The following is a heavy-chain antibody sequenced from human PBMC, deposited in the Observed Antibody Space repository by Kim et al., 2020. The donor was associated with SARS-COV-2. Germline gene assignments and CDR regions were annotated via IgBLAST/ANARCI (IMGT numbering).Heavy chain of an antibody. D-gene: IGHD3-10*01. V-gene: IGHV3-23*01. CDR1: GFTFSSYA. CDR3: AKDSTGGLWFGEWYGMDV. Sequence: GGSLRLSCAASGFTFSSYAMSWVRQAPGKGLEWVSAISGSGGSTYYADSVKGRFTISRDNSKNTLYLQMNSLRAEDTAVYYCAKDSTGGLWFGEWYGMDVWGQGTTVTVSS. CDR2: ISGSGGST. J-gene: IGHJ6*02.